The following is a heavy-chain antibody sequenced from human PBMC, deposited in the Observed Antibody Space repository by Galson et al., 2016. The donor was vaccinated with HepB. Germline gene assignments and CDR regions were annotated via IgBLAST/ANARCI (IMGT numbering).Heavy chain of an antibody. CDR3: ARGRLGGRPTYYYYYDMDV. J-gene: IGHJ6*02. CDR2: IWSDGSIK. CDR1: GFTFSNYG. Sequence: SLRLSCAASGFTFSNYGMHWVRQAPGKGLEWVALIWSDGSIKPNADSVKGRFTISRDNSESTVYLQMNSLRVEDTAVYYCARGRLGGRPTYYYYYDMDVWGQGTTVTVSS. D-gene: IGHD5-12*01. V-gene: IGHV3-33*01.